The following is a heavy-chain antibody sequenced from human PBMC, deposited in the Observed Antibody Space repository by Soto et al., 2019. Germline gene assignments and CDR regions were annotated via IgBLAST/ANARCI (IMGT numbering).Heavy chain of an antibody. V-gene: IGHV1-69*08. CDR1: GGTFSRYS. CDR3: AREDRDRETGLVPAAIDGMDV. Sequence: QVQLGQSGAEVKKPGSSVKVSCKASGGTFSRYSITWVRQAPGHGLEWIGRIIPIFGIASYAQKFQGRVTITADESTSTAYMELSSLRSDDTAVYYCAREDRDRETGLVPAAIDGMDVWGQGTPVTVSS. CDR2: IIPIFGIA. J-gene: IGHJ6*02. D-gene: IGHD2-2*01.